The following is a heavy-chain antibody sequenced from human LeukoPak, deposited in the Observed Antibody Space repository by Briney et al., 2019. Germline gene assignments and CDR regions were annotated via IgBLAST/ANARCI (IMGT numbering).Heavy chain of an antibody. CDR3: ASSLRAFIAAAGTHQYYYYMDV. V-gene: IGHV4-59*12. CDR1: GGSISSYY. D-gene: IGHD6-13*01. Sequence: TSETLSLTCTVSGGSISSYYWSWIRQPPGKGLEWIGYIYYSGSTNYNPSLKSRVTISVDTSKNQFSLKLSSVTAADTAVYYCASSLRAFIAAAGTHQYYYYMDVWGKGTTVTVSS. J-gene: IGHJ6*03. CDR2: IYYSGST.